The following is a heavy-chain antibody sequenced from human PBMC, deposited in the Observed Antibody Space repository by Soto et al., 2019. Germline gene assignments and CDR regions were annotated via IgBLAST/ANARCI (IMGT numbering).Heavy chain of an antibody. V-gene: IGHV5-10-1*01. CDR3: ARPNYYGSGSSYYYGMDV. J-gene: IGHJ6*02. D-gene: IGHD3-10*01. CDR1: GYSFTSYW. Sequence: GESLKISCKGSGYSFTSYWISWVRQMPGKGLEWMGRTDPSDSYTNYSPSFQGHVTISADKSISTAYLQWSSLKASDTAMYYCARPNYYGSGSSYYYGMDVWGQGTTVTVS. CDR2: TDPSDSYT.